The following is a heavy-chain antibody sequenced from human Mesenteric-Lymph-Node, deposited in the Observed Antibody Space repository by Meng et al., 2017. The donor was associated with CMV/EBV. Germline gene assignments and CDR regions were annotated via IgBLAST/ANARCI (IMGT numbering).Heavy chain of an antibody. V-gene: IGHV3-30*04. D-gene: IGHD2-2*01. Sequence: FTFSSYTMNWVRQAPGKGLEWVAVISYDGSNKYYADSVKGRFTISRDNSKNTLYLQMNSLRAEDTAVYYCARLAGYCSSTSCYPFDYWGQGTLVTVSS. CDR3: ARLAGYCSSTSCYPFDY. CDR1: FTFSSYT. J-gene: IGHJ4*02. CDR2: ISYDGSNK.